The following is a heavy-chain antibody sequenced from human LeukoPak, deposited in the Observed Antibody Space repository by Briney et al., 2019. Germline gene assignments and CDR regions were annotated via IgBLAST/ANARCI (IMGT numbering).Heavy chain of an antibody. D-gene: IGHD3-10*01. J-gene: IGHJ6*02. CDR3: ARGDYYYGMDV. Sequence: KSSETLSLTCTVSGDSISTYYWSWIRQPPGKGLEWIGCICNSGGTNYNPSLKSRVTISVDTSKNQFSLNLSSVTAADTAVYYCARGDYYYGMDVWGQGTTVTVSS. CDR1: GDSISTYY. V-gene: IGHV4-4*09. CDR2: ICNSGGT.